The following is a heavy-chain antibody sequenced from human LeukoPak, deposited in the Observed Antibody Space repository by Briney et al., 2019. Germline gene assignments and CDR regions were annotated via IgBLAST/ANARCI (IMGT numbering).Heavy chain of an antibody. CDR2: MNPASGNT. CDR3: ARPTKRPSRYYGMDV. Sequence: ASVKVSCKASGYMLTSYDMNWVRQATGQGPEYMGWMNPASGNTGYAQKFQGRVTMTWDTSINTAYMELRSLRYEDTAVYYCARPTKRPSRYYGMDVWGQGTTVTVSS. CDR1: GYMLTSYD. V-gene: IGHV1-8*01. D-gene: IGHD6-25*01. J-gene: IGHJ6*02.